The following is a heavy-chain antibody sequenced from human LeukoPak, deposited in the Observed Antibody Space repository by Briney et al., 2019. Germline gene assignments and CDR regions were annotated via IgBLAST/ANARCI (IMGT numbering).Heavy chain of an antibody. V-gene: IGHV1-69*05. CDR2: IIPIFGTA. J-gene: IGHJ4*02. CDR1: GGTLSSYA. D-gene: IGHD6-6*01. CDR3: ASLGQLRSGY. Sequence: SVKVSCKASGGTLSSYAISWVRQAPGQGLEWMGGIIPIFGTANYAQKFQGRVTITTDESTSTAYMELSSLRSEDTAVYYCASLGQLRSGYWGQGTLVTVSS.